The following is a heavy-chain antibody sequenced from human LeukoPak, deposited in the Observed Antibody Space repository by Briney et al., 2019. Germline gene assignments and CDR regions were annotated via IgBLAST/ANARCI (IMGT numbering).Heavy chain of an antibody. Sequence: ASVKVSCKGSGYTFTSYAMNWVRQAPGQGLEWMGWINTNTGNPTYAQGFTGRFVFSLDTSVSTAYLQISSLKAEDTAVYYCARDSALSGDNWFDPWGQGTLVTVSS. CDR1: GYTFTSYA. J-gene: IGHJ5*02. D-gene: IGHD7-27*01. V-gene: IGHV7-4-1*02. CDR2: INTNTGNP. CDR3: ARDSALSGDNWFDP.